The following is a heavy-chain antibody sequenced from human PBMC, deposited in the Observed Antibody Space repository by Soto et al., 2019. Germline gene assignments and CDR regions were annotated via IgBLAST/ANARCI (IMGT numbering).Heavy chain of an antibody. Sequence: QVQLQQWGAGLLKPSETLSLTCAVYGGSFSGYYWSWIRQPPGKGLEWIGEINHSGSTNYNPSLKRRVTISVDRSKNQCSLKLSSGTATDTAVYYCARGREVRYLRAVFDPWGQGTLVTVSS. CDR2: INHSGST. V-gene: IGHV4-34*01. D-gene: IGHD3-9*01. J-gene: IGHJ5*02. CDR3: ARGREVRYLRAVFDP. CDR1: GGSFSGYY.